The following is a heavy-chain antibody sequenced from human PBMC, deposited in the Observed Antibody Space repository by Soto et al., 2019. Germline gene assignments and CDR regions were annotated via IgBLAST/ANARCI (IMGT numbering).Heavy chain of an antibody. Sequence: GGSLRLSCAASGFTFSSYGMHWVRQAPGKGLEWVAVIWYDGSNKYYADSVKGRFTISRDNSKNTLYLQMNSLRAEDTAVYYCARVFFGGYESPGAPFDPWGQGTLVTVSS. J-gene: IGHJ5*02. CDR2: IWYDGSNK. CDR1: GFTFSSYG. V-gene: IGHV3-33*01. D-gene: IGHD3-3*01. CDR3: ARVFFGGYESPGAPFDP.